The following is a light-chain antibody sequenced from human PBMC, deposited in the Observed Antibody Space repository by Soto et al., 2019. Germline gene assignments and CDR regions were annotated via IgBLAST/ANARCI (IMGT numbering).Light chain of an antibody. V-gene: IGKV3D-15*02. CDR2: DAS. CDR1: QSVSSY. CDR3: HQDFNLPWT. Sequence: EIVMTQSPATLSVSPGERATLSCRASQSVSSYLAWYQQKPGQAPRLLIYDASNRATGIPVRFSGSGSGTDFTLTISSLQPEDFAVYFCHQDFNLPWTFGQGTKVDIK. J-gene: IGKJ1*01.